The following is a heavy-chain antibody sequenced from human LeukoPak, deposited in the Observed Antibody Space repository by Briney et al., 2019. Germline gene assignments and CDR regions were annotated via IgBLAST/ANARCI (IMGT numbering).Heavy chain of an antibody. V-gene: IGHV1-18*01. J-gene: IGHJ3*02. D-gene: IGHD3-10*01. CDR2: ISAYNGST. CDR3: ARARVRWGDDAFDI. Sequence: ASVKVSCKASGYTFTSYGISWVRQAPGQGLEWMGWISAYNGSTNYAQKLQGRVTMTTDTSTSTAYMELRSLRSDDTAVYYCARARVRWGDDAFDIWGQGTMVTVSS. CDR1: GYTFTSYG.